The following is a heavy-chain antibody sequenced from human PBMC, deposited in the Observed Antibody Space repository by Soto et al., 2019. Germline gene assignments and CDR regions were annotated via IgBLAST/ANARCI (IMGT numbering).Heavy chain of an antibody. V-gene: IGHV1-3*01. CDR1: GYTFTRYT. CDR3: ARGIATGQLDP. Sequence: ASVKVSCKASGYTFTRYTMNWVRQAPGQRLEWMGWINPDNGNTKSSQEFQDRVIITRDTSASTAYMDLSSLRSEDTAVYYCARGIATGQLDPWGQGTLVTVSS. J-gene: IGHJ5*02. D-gene: IGHD2-15*01. CDR2: INPDNGNT.